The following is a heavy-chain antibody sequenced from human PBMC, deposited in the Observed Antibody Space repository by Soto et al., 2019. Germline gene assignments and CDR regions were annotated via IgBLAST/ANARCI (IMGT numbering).Heavy chain of an antibody. CDR1: GFTFSNYS. D-gene: IGHD5-12*01. CDR2: ISKDGDKK. J-gene: IGHJ4*02. Sequence: QVHLVESGGGVVQPGRSLRLSCAASGFTFSNYSIHWVRQAPGKGLEWVAVISKDGDKKYYADSVKGRFTISRDNSKNTLYLQMNGLRPDDTAEYYCAREWSVASPGYWGQGTQVTVSS. V-gene: IGHV3-30-3*01. CDR3: AREWSVASPGY.